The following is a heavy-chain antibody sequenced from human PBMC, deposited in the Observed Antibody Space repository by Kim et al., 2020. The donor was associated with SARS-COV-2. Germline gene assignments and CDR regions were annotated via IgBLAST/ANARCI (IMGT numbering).Heavy chain of an antibody. V-gene: IGHV4-39*01. Sequence: SETLSLTCTVSGGSISSSSYYWGWIRQPPGKGLEWIGSIYYSGSTYYNPSLKSRVTISVDTSKNQFSLKLSSVTAADTAVYYCARKRKSGIWGSYRLFDYWGQGTLVTVSS. CDR1: GGSISSSSYY. D-gene: IGHD3-16*02. CDR2: IYYSGST. J-gene: IGHJ4*02. CDR3: ARKRKSGIWGSYRLFDY.